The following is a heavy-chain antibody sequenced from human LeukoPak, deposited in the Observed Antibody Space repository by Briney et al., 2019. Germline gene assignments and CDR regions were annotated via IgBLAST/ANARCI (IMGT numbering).Heavy chain of an antibody. CDR2: IYYSGST. V-gene: IGHV4-59*01. J-gene: IGHJ4*02. CDR1: GGSISSYY. CDR3: ARVRGSTLAGTDYFDY. D-gene: IGHD6-13*01. Sequence: ASETLSLTCTVSGGSISSYYWSWIRRPPGKGLEWIGYIYYSGSTNYNPSLKSRVTISVDTSKNQFSLKLSSVTAADTAVYYCARVRGSTLAGTDYFDYWGQGTLVTVSS.